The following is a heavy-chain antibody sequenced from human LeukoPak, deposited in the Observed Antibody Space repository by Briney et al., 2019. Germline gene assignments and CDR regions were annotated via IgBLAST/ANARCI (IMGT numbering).Heavy chain of an antibody. V-gene: IGHV4-34*01. D-gene: IGHD6-19*01. CDR3: ARGGYSSGWYWFDP. J-gene: IGHJ5*02. CDR2: INHSGST. Sequence: QXXGXGXXWXXXINHSGSTNYNPSLKSRVTISVDTSKNQFSLKLSSVTAADTAVYYCARGGYSSGWYWFDPWGQGTLVTVSS.